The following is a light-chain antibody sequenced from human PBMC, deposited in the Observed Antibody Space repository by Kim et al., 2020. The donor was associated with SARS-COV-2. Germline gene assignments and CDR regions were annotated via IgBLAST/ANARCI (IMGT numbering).Light chain of an antibody. Sequence: DIQMTQSPSSVSASVGDRVTITCRASQGISSWLAWYQQKPGKAPKLLIYAASSLQVGSHQGSAAVDLGQISLSPSAACSLKIFATYYCQQANSFPWTFGQGTKVDIK. V-gene: IGKV1-12*01. CDR2: AAS. J-gene: IGKJ1*01. CDR1: QGISSW. CDR3: QQANSFPWT.